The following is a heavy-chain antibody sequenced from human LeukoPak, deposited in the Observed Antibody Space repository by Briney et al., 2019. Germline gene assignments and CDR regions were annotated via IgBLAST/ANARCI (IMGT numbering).Heavy chain of an antibody. J-gene: IGHJ5*02. CDR1: GGSMSSYY. V-gene: IGHV4-59*08. CDR3: GRHGSGTSLAFSP. D-gene: IGHD3-10*01. CDR2: ISYSGTT. Sequence: SETLSLTCTVSGGSMSSYYWSWIRQSPGKGLEWVGYISYSGTTNYNPSLKSRVTISLGTSKNRFSLKLTSVTAADTAVYYCGRHGSGTSLAFSPWGQATLVTVSS.